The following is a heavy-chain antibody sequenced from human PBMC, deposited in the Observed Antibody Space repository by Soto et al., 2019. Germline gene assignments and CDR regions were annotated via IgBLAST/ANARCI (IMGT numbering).Heavy chain of an antibody. J-gene: IGHJ6*02. D-gene: IGHD1-26*01. CDR1: GYTFTDYY. Sequence: QVLLVQSGAEVKKPGASVKVSCKASGYTFTDYYIHWVRQAPGQGLEWLGWLDGDSGDTKYAQNFQDWVTMTRDTSMNAAYMELSRLTSDDTAVYYCARTPNNGRAGVYGMDVWGQGTTVIVSS. CDR2: LDGDSGDT. CDR3: ARTPNNGRAGVYGMDV. V-gene: IGHV1-2*04.